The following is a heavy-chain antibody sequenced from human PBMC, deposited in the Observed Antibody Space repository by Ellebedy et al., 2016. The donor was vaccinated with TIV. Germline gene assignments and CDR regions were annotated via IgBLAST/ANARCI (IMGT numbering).Heavy chain of an antibody. Sequence: MPGGSLRLSCTVSGGSITTTSYFWGWVRQSPGKGLEWIGSIFYTGTTYYNPSLRRRLTISRDTSSNQLSLKLSSVTAADSAVYFCVRESLAGRYYDPYFDYWGQGTLVNV. CDR1: GGSITTTSYF. J-gene: IGHJ4*02. V-gene: IGHV4-39*07. D-gene: IGHD1-26*01. CDR2: IFYTGTT. CDR3: VRESLAGRYYDPYFDY.